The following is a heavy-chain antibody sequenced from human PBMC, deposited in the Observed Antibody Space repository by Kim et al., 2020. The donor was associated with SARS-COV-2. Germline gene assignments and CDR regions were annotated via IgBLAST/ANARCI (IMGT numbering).Heavy chain of an antibody. V-gene: IGHV3-30*04. CDR1: GFTFSSYA. D-gene: IGHD3-16*01. CDR3: ARELSMITFGGVTELDAFDI. CDR2: ISYDGSNK. J-gene: IGHJ3*02. Sequence: GGSLRLSCAASGFTFSSYAMHWVRQAPGKGLEWVAVISYDGSNKYYVDSVKGRFTISRDNSKNTLYLQMNSLRAEDTAVYYCARELSMITFGGVTELDAFDIWGQGTMVTDSS.